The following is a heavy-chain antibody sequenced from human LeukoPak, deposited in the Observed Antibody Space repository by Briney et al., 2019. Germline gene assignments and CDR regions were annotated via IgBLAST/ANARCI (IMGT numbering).Heavy chain of an antibody. J-gene: IGHJ4*02. Sequence: PGGSLRLSCVASGFTLSNYDLIWVRQAPGRGLEWDSGLRESGGGTYYTDSVKGRFTISRDNSKNTLYLQMNSLRAEDTAVYYCAKFEKGGGGDLVVVPADYWGQGTLVTVSS. CDR1: GFTLSNYD. CDR3: AKFEKGGGGDLVVVPADY. D-gene: IGHD2-2*01. V-gene: IGHV3-23*01. CDR2: LRESGGGT.